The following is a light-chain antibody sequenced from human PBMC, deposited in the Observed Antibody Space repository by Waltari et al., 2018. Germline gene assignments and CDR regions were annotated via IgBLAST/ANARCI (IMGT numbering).Light chain of an antibody. J-gene: IGKJ1*01. CDR3: QHYLRLPVT. CDR1: QSVSRA. V-gene: IGKV3-20*01. CDR2: GAS. Sequence: EIVLTQSPGTLPLYLGERATLSCRASQSVSRALAWYQQKPGQAPRLLISGASTRATGIPDRFSGSGSGTDFSLTISRLEPDDFAVYYCQHYLRLPVTFGQGTTVEI.